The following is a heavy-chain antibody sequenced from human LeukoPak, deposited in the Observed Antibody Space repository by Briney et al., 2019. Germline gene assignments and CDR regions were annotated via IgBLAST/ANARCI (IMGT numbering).Heavy chain of an antibody. D-gene: IGHD6-19*01. V-gene: IGHV4-39*01. J-gene: IGHJ4*02. CDR3: ARYRSWYSFDY. CDR1: GVSISSSSYY. Sequence: SETLSLTCRVSGVSISSSSYYWSWIRQPPGKGLEWIGNIYYSGSTYYNPSLKSRVSLSVDTSKNQFSLKLSSVTAADTAVYYCARYRSWYSFDYWGQGTLVTVSS. CDR2: IYYSGST.